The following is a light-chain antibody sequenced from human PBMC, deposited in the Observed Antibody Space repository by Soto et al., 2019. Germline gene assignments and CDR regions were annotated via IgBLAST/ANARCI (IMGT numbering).Light chain of an antibody. CDR2: EIS. Sequence: EVVMPQSPATLSVSPWERATLSCRASQTVSRNLAWYQQRPGQAPRLLIYEISNSATVVPARFSGSGAETEFTLTIRSLQSEDFAVYFCQQYNNWPSFGQGTRLETK. V-gene: IGKV3-15*01. CDR1: QTVSRN. J-gene: IGKJ5*01. CDR3: QQYNNWPS.